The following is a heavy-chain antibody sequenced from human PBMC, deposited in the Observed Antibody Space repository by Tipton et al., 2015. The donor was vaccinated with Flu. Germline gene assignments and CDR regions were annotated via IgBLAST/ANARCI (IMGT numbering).Heavy chain of an antibody. J-gene: IGHJ4*02. CDR1: DYSITSGYF. V-gene: IGHV3-11*04. CDR2: ISSSGTTI. D-gene: IGHD3-9*01. CDR3: ARVAILDY. Sequence: LSLTCTVSDYSITSGYFWGWIRQPPGKGLEWVSYISSSGTTIYYTDSVRGRFTISRDNAKNSLYLQMNSLRAEDTAVYYCARVAILDYWGQGTLVTVSS.